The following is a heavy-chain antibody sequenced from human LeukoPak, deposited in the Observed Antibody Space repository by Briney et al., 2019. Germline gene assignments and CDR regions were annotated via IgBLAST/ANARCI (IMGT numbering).Heavy chain of an antibody. CDR3: ARDGNSRGGLYYYYFDY. J-gene: IGHJ4*02. CDR1: GYTFTGYY. V-gene: IGHV1-2*02. D-gene: IGHD2-8*01. CDR2: INPNSGGT. Sequence: ASVKVSCKASGYTFTGYYMHWVRQAPGQGLEWMGWINPNSGGTNYAQKFQGRVTMTRDTSIGTAYMALSRLRSDDTAVYYCARDGNSRGGLYYYYFDYWGQGTLVTVSS.